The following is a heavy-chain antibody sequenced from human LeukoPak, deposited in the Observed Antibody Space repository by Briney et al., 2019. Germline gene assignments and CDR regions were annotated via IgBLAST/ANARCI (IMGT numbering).Heavy chain of an antibody. V-gene: IGHV3-7*03. J-gene: IGHJ4*02. CDR3: AKGYSYGRFDY. D-gene: IGHD5-18*01. CDR2: IKQDGSEK. Sequence: GGSLRLSCAASGFTFSSYWMSWVRQAPGKGLEWVANIKQDGSEKYYVDSVKGRFTISRDNAKNSLYLQMNSLRAEDTAVFYCAKGYSYGRFDYWGQGTLVTVSS. CDR1: GFTFSSYW.